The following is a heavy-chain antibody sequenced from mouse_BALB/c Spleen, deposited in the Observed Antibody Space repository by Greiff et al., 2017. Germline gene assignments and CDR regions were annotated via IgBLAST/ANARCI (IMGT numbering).Heavy chain of an antibody. CDR3: ARSDDY. CDR1: GYTFTSYW. CDR2: IAPGSGST. V-gene: IGHV1S41*01. Sequence: DLVKPGASVKLSCKASGYTFTSYWINWIKQRPGHGLEWIGRIAPGSGSTYYNEMFKGKATLTVDTSSSTAYIQLSSLSSEDSAVYFCARSDDYWGQGTTLTVSS. J-gene: IGHJ2*01.